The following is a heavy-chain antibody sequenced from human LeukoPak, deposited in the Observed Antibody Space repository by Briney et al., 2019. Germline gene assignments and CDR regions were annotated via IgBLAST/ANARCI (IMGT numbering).Heavy chain of an antibody. Sequence: GGSLRLSCAASGFTLSNYWMTWVRQAPCKELEWVANINQGGREKNYVDSVKGRFTISRDNAKNSLYLQMNSLRAGDTAVYFCARENRGSYYVPFDSWGQGTLVTVSP. CDR3: ARENRGSYYVPFDS. D-gene: IGHD3-10*02. V-gene: IGHV3-7*05. J-gene: IGHJ4*02. CDR2: INQGGREK. CDR1: GFTLSNYW.